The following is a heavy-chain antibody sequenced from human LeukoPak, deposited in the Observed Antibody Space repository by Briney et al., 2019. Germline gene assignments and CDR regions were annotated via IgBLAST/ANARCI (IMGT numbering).Heavy chain of an antibody. CDR3: ARHKDDYDDYVWNY. CDR1: GGSISSGGYY. D-gene: IGHD4-17*01. Sequence: SETLSLTCTVSGGSISSGGYYWSWIRQHPGKGLEWIGYIYYSGSTYYNPSLKSRVTISVDTSNNQFSLRLSSVTAADTAVYYCARHKDDYDDYVWNYWGQGTLVTVSS. CDR2: IYYSGST. J-gene: IGHJ4*02. V-gene: IGHV4-39*01.